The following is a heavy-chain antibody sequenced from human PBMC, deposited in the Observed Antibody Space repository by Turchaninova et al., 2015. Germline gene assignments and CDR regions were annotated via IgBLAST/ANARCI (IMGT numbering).Heavy chain of an antibody. Sequence: QVQFVQSGTEVKMPGASVKVACKASGYTFTQNVLHWVRQAPGQRLEWMGWVNLGNGNTKYFQNFQGRFTITWDTYASIVYMNLNSLKSEYTALYYCARGGYKGISYRFDHWGQGTLVTVSS. CDR3: ARGGYKGISYRFDH. J-gene: IGHJ4*02. V-gene: IGHV1-3*01. D-gene: IGHD3-10*01. CDR1: GYTFTQNV. CDR2: VNLGNGNT.